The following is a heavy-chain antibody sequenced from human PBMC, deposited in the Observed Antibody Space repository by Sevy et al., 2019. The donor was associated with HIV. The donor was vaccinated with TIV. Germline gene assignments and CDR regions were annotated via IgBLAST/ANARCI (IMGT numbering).Heavy chain of an antibody. CDR1: GYTLTQFS. D-gene: IGHD3-22*01. CDR2: FDPEDDET. J-gene: IGHJ4*02. Sequence: ASVKVSCKVSGYTLTQFSMHWVRQAPVKGLEWMATFDPEDDETIYAQRLQGRVTMTEDTSTDTAYMELSSLRSDDTAVYYCAVTKDYYDSSGYPFDYWGQGSLVTVSS. CDR3: AVTKDYYDSSGYPFDY. V-gene: IGHV1-24*01.